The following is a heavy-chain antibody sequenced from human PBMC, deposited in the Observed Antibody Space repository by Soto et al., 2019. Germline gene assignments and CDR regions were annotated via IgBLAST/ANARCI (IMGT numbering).Heavy chain of an antibody. J-gene: IGHJ5*02. CDR3: AKDYSSGWGRYNWFDP. CDR2: ISGSGGST. CDR1: GFTFSSYA. Sequence: HPGGSLRLSCAASGFTFSSYAMSWVRQAPGKGLEWVSAISGSGGSTYYADSVKGRFTISRDNSKNTLYLQMNSLRAEDTAVYYCAKDYSSGWGRYNWFDPWGQGTLVTVSS. D-gene: IGHD6-19*01. V-gene: IGHV3-23*01.